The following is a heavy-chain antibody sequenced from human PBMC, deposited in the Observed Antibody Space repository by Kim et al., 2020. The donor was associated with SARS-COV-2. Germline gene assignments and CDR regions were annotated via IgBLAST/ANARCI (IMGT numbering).Heavy chain of an antibody. D-gene: IGHD3-22*01. V-gene: IGHV3-30*02. CDR3: AKCDTSGYSAFDY. J-gene: IGHJ4*02. Sequence: CADSVKGRFTISRDNSKNTLYLQMISLRAEDTAVYYCAKCDTSGYSAFDYWGQGTLVTVSS.